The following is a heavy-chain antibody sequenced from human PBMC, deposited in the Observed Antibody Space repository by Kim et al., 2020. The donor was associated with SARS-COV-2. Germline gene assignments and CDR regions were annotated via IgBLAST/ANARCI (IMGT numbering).Heavy chain of an antibody. J-gene: IGHJ4*02. CDR1: GLTFDSHW. CDR3: ARGRVGCAY. D-gene: IGHD2-15*01. V-gene: IGHV3-7*01. CDR2: IKQDGSEK. Sequence: GGSLRLSCTASGLTFDSHWMSWVRQAPGKGLEWVASIKQDGSEKQYVDSVKGRFTIFRDNAKKSLFMEMNSLRVEDTAMYYCARGRVGCAYWGQRTLVT.